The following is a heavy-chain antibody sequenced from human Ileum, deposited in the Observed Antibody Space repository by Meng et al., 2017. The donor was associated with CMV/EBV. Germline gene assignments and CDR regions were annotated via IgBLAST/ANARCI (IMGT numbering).Heavy chain of an antibody. CDR2: IYVSVST. J-gene: IGHJ4*02. CDR1: GGAMSGYH. D-gene: IGHD3-3*01. V-gene: IGHV4-4*07. CDR3: AREVDVDGAVPQKGGYYYDY. Sequence: QVHLEGSGPGLVKSSATLSLTCSVSGGAMSGYHWGWFRQPDGKGLEWIGRIYVSVSTDYNPSLKSRATMSVDTSKKQFSLRLTSVTAADTAVYFCAREVDVDGAVPQKGGYYYDYWGQGILVTVSS.